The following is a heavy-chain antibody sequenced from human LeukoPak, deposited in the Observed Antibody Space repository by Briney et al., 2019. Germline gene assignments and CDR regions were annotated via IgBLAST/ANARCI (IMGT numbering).Heavy chain of an antibody. CDR1: GGSINSYY. J-gene: IGHJ3*02. D-gene: IGHD6-19*01. CDR2: IYSSGST. CDR3: ARDPSYSSGYFDI. V-gene: IGHV4-4*07. Sequence: SETLSLTCTVSGGSINSYYWSWIRQPAGKGLEWIGRIYSSGSTNYNPSLKSRVTVSVDTSKNQFSLKLSSVTAADTAVYYCARDPSYSSGYFDIWGQGTMVTVSS.